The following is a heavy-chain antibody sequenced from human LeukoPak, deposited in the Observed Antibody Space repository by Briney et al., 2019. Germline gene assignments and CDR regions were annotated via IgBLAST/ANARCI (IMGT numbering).Heavy chain of an antibody. CDR1: GFTFSSYS. Sequence: GGSLRLSCAASGFTFSSYSMNWVRQAPGKGLEWVSSISSSSSYIYYADSVKGRFTISRDNAKNSLYLQMNSLRAEDTAVYYCAGTLMTTVTTNWFDPWGQGTLVTVSA. J-gene: IGHJ5*02. CDR3: AGTLMTTVTTNWFDP. V-gene: IGHV3-21*01. CDR2: ISSSSSYI. D-gene: IGHD4-17*01.